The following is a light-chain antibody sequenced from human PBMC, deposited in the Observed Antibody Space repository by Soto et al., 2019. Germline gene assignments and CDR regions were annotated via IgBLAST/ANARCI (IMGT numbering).Light chain of an antibody. CDR3: SSYTSSSTYV. V-gene: IGLV2-14*01. J-gene: IGLJ1*01. CDR2: DVS. CDR1: SSDVGGYNY. Sequence: QSVLTQPASVSGSPGQSITISCTGTSSDVGGYNYVSWYQQHPGKAPKLMIYDVSNRPSGVSNRFSGSKSGNTASLTISGLQAEDEAEXYCSSYTSSSTYVFGTGTKVTVL.